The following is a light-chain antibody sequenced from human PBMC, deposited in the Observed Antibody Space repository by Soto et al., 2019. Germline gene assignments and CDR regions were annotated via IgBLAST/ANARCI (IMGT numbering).Light chain of an antibody. CDR1: SSSIGSNY. CDR3: AAWDGSLSGVV. V-gene: IGLV1-47*01. CDR2: RNN. J-gene: IGLJ2*01. Sequence: QSVLTQPPSASGTPGQRVSISCSGSSSSIGSNYVYWYQQLPGTAPKLLIQRNNERPSGVPDRFSGSRSGTSASLAISGLRSEDEADYYCAAWDGSLSGVVFGGGTKLTVL.